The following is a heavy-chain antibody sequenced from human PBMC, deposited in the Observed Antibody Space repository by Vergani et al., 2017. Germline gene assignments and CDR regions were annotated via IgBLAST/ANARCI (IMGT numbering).Heavy chain of an antibody. V-gene: IGHV4-61*02. Sequence: QVRLEESGPGLVKPSETLSLTCSVSGVSISSGSYYWSWIRQPAGKGLEWVSSIKNTGDSTHYADSVKGRFTISRDNSKNTLYLQMNSLRVEDTAVYYCGRGSDNYNWGQGTLVTVSS. J-gene: IGHJ4*02. D-gene: IGHD5-24*01. CDR3: GRGSDNYN. CDR1: GVSISSGSYY. CDR2: IKNTGDST.